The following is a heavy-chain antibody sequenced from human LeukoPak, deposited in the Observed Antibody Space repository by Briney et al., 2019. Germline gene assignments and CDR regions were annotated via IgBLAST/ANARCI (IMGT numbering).Heavy chain of an antibody. D-gene: IGHD1-26*01. CDR3: AQGATKGVTYVYYMDV. Sequence: GGLLRLSCVSSTFIFHKYAMNWVRQSQGTVLELLLAISGSGASTYYADSVKGRFTISRDNSKNTLYLQMNSLRVEDTAVYFCAQGATKGVTYVYYMDVWGIGATVTVSS. CDR2: ISGSGAST. J-gene: IGHJ6*03. V-gene: IGHV3-23*01. CDR1: TFIFHKYA.